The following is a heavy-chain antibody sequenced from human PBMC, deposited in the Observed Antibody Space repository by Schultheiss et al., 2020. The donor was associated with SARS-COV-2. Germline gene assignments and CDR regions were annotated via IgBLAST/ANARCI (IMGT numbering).Heavy chain of an antibody. V-gene: IGHV5-51*01. CDR3: ARGDTDYFDY. D-gene: IGHD5-18*01. Sequence: GGSLRLSCKGSGYSFTSYWIGWVRQMPGKGLEWMGIIYPGDSDTRYSPSFQGQVTISADKSINTAYLQWSSLKASDTAMYYCARGDTDYFDYWGQGTLVTVSS. CDR1: GYSFTSYW. J-gene: IGHJ4*02. CDR2: IYPGDSDT.